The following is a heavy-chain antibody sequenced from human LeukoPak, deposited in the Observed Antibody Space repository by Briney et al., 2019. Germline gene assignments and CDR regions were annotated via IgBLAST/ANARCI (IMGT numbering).Heavy chain of an antibody. CDR1: GFSFTTYW. CDR2: INGDGSGI. V-gene: IGHV3-74*01. Sequence: PGGSLRLSCAASGFSFTTYWMPWVRQAPGQGPVWVSRINGDGSGIAYADSVKGQFTISRDNAMNTLFLQMNSLSIEDTAVYYCAREEAPIEGDDAFDFWGQGAMVIVSS. CDR3: AREEAPIEGDDAFDF. D-gene: IGHD3-16*01. J-gene: IGHJ3*01.